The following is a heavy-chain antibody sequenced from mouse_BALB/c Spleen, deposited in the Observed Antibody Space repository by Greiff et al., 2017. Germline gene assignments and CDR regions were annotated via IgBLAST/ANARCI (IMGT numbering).Heavy chain of an antibody. V-gene: IGHV3-6*02. CDR2: ISYDGSN. CDR1: GYSITSGYY. Sequence: VQLQQSGPGLVKPSQSLSLTCSVTGYSITSGYYWNWIRQFPGNKLEWMGYISYDGSNNYNPSLKNRISITRDTSKNQFFLKLNSVTTEDTATYYCARVLLYYFDYWGQGTTLTVSS. CDR3: ARVLLYYFDY. J-gene: IGHJ2*01.